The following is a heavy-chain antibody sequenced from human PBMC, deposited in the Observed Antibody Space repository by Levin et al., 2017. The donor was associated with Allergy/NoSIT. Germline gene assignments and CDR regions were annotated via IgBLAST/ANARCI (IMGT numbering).Heavy chain of an antibody. CDR3: ASPDYDFWSGGGQTHHLGMDV. V-gene: IGHV1-3*01. CDR1: GYTFTSYA. CDR2: INAGNGNT. D-gene: IGHD3-3*01. J-gene: IGHJ6*02. Sequence: GESLKISCKASGYTFTSYAMHWVRQAPGQRLEWMGWINAGNGNTKYSQKFQGRVTITRDTSASTAYMELSSLRSEDTAVYYCASPDYDFWSGGGQTHHLGMDVWGQGTTVTVSS.